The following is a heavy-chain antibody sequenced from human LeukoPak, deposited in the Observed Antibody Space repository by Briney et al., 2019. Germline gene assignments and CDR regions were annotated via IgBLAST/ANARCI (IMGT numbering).Heavy chain of an antibody. CDR1: GVSISSGGYY. D-gene: IGHD3-22*01. CDR2: MYYSGST. CDR3: ARDSSGYLDY. V-gene: IGHV4-31*03. J-gene: IGHJ4*02. Sequence: PSETLSLTCTVSGVSISSGGYYWSWIRQHPGKGLEWIGYMYYSGSTYYNPSLKSRVTISVDTSKNQFSLKLSSVTAAGTAVYYCARDSSGYLDYWGQGTLVTVSS.